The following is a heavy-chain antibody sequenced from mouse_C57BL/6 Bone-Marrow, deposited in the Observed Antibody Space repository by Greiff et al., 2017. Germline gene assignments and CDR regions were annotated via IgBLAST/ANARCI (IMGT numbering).Heavy chain of an antibody. CDR3: ARFRYYGRGDY. CDR1: GYTFTSYW. D-gene: IGHD1-1*01. CDR2: IHPNSGST. J-gene: IGHJ2*01. Sequence: QVQLQQPGAELVKPGASVKLSCKASGYTFTSYWMHWVKQRPGQGLEWIGMIHPNSGSTNYNEKFKSKATLTVDKSSSTAYMQLRSLTSEDSAVYYCARFRYYGRGDYWGQGTTLTVSS. V-gene: IGHV1-64*01.